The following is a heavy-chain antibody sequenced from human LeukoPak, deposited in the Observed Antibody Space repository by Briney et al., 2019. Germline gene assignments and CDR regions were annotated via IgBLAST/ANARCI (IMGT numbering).Heavy chain of an antibody. CDR3: ARVRYSSCPDY. V-gene: IGHV3-21*01. J-gene: IGHJ4*02. CDR1: GFTFSSYS. CDR2: ISSSSSYI. D-gene: IGHD6-19*01. Sequence: GGSLRLSCAASGFTFSSYSMNWVRQAPGKGLEWVSSISSSSSYIYYADSVKGRFAISRDNAKNSLYLQMNSLRAEDTAVYYCARVRYSSCPDYWGQGTLVTVSS.